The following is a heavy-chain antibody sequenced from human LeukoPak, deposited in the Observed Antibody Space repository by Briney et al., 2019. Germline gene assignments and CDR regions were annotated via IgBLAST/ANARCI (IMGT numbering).Heavy chain of an antibody. D-gene: IGHD4-17*01. CDR3: GRDNGDYVLDY. J-gene: IGHJ4*02. Sequence: VSVKVSCKASGYTXTDYYMHWVRQAPGQGLEWMGWINPNSGGTKYAQKFQGRVTMTRDTSISTAYMEVSRLRSEDTAVYYCGRDNGDYVLDYWGQGTLVTVSS. V-gene: IGHV1-2*02. CDR2: INPNSGGT. CDR1: GYTXTDYY.